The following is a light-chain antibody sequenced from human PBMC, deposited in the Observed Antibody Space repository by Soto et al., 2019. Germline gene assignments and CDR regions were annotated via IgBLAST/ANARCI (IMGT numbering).Light chain of an antibody. J-gene: IGLJ1*01. V-gene: IGLV2-8*01. CDR1: ASDIGRYNY. CDR3: NSYVGGNNYV. CDR2: EVT. Sequence: QSALTRPPSASGSPGQSVTISCIGTASDIGRYNYVSWYQHHPGKAPKLIIYEVTKRPSGVPDRFSGSKSGNTASLTVSGLQADDEADYYCNSYVGGNNYVFGTGTKVTVL.